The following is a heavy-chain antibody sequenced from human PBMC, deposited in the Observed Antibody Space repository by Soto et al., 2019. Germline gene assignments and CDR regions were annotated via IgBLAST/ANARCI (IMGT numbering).Heavy chain of an antibody. V-gene: IGHV1-69*02. Sequence: QVQLVQSGAEVKKPGSSVKVSCKDSGGTFSTYSMFWVRQAPGQGLEWMGRIIPMLGIRNYAQRFQDRVTFTADKSTATAHMELSSLRSEATALYYCTIGSWSGEVFDIWCQGTMVTVSS. CDR3: TIGSWSGEVFDI. CDR1: GGTFSTYS. J-gene: IGHJ3*02. D-gene: IGHD2-21*01. CDR2: IIPMLGIR.